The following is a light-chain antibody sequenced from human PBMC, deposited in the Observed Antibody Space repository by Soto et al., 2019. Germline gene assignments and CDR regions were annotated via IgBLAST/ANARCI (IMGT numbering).Light chain of an antibody. V-gene: IGLV2-14*01. Sequence: QSVLTQPASVSGSPGQSITISCTGTSSAVGGYNYVSWYQQHPGKAPKLMIYDVSNRPSGVSNRFSGSKSGNTASLTISGLQAEDAADYYCSSYTSSSTPLYVFGAGTKVTVL. J-gene: IGLJ1*01. CDR3: SSYTSSSTPLYV. CDR2: DVS. CDR1: SSAVGGYNY.